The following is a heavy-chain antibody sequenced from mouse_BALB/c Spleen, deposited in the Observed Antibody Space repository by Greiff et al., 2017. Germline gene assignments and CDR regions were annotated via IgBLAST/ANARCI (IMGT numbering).Heavy chain of an antibody. J-gene: IGHJ4*01. V-gene: IGHV1-14*01. Sequence: VQLQQSGPELVKPGASVKMSCKASGYTFTSYVMHWVKQKPGQGLEWIGYINPYNDGTKYNEKFKGKATLTSDKSSSTAYMELSSLTSEDSAVYYCARSEGNYDYAMDYWGQGTSVTVSS. CDR2: INPYNDGT. D-gene: IGHD2-1*01. CDR3: ARSEGNYDYAMDY. CDR1: GYTFTSYV.